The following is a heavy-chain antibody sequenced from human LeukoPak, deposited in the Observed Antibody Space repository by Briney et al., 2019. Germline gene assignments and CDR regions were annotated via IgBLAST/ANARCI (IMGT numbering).Heavy chain of an antibody. CDR1: GFTFSSYS. V-gene: IGHV3-21*01. D-gene: IGHD2-15*01. Sequence: GGSLRLSCAASGFTFSSYSMNWVRQAPGKGLEWVSSISSSSSYIYYADSVKGRFTISRDNAKNSLYLQMNSLRAEDTAVYYCATDLLAATRTHYFAYWGQGTLVTVSS. CDR2: ISSSSSYI. CDR3: ATDLLAATRTHYFAY. J-gene: IGHJ4*02.